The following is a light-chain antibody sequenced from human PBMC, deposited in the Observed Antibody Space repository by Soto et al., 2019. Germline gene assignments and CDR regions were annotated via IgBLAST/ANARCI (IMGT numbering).Light chain of an antibody. V-gene: IGKV3-20*01. CDR1: QSVSSSY. Sequence: EIVLKQSPGTLSLSPGERATLSCRASQSVSSSYLAWYQQKPGQSPRLLIYGASSRATGIPDRFSGSGSGTDFTLTISRLEPEDFAMYYCQQYGSSPLTFGGGTKVDIK. J-gene: IGKJ4*01. CDR3: QQYGSSPLT. CDR2: GAS.